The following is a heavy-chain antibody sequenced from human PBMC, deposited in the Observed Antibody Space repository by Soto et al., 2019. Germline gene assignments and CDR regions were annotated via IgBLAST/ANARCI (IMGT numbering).Heavy chain of an antibody. D-gene: IGHD1-1*01. CDR3: ARDRRMTTGTGAGMDV. Sequence: PGGSLRLSCAASGFTFSSYSMNWVRQAPGKGLEWVSYISSSGSTIYYADSVKGRFTISRDNAKNSLYLQMNSLRAEDTAVYYCARDRRMTTGTGAGMDVWGQGTTVTVSS. V-gene: IGHV3-48*04. J-gene: IGHJ6*02. CDR1: GFTFSSYS. CDR2: ISSSGSTI.